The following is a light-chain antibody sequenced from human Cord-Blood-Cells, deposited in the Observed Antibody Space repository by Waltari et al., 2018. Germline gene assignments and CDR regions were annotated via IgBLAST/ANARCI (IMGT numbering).Light chain of an antibody. J-gene: IGLJ2*01. CDR2: EGS. CDR3: CSYAGSSTFV. CDR1: SSDVGSYTL. V-gene: IGLV2-23*03. Sequence: QSALTQPASVSGSPGQSITISCTATSSDVGSYTLVSWYHQHPGKAPELMIYEGSKRTSGVSNRFSGAKSGNTASLTISGLQAEDEADYYCCSYAGSSTFVFGGGTKLTVL.